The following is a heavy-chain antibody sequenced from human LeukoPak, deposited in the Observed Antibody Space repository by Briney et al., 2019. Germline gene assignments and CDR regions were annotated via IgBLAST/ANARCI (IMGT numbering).Heavy chain of an antibody. V-gene: IGHV1-2*02. CDR3: ARERGDIVVVPAAILSPFDP. D-gene: IGHD2-2*01. J-gene: IGHJ5*02. CDR2: INPNSGGT. Sequence: ASVTVSCKASGYTFTGYYMHWVRQAPGQGLEWMGWINPNSGGTNYAQKFQGRVTMTRDTSISTAYMELSRLRSDDTAVYYCARERGDIVVVPAAILSPFDPWGQGTLVTVSS. CDR1: GYTFTGYY.